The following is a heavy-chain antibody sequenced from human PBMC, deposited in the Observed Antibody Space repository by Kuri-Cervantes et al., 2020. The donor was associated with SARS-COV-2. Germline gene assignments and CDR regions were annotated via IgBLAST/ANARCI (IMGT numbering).Heavy chain of an antibody. Sequence: GSLRLSCTVSGGSISSYYWSWIRQPAGKGLEWIGRIYTSGSTNYNPSLKSRVTMSVDTSKNQFSLKLSPVTAADTAVYYCAREYYDILTGHQLFDYWGQGTLVTVSS. CDR2: IYTSGST. D-gene: IGHD3-9*01. CDR3: AREYYDILTGHQLFDY. CDR1: GGSISSYY. J-gene: IGHJ4*02. V-gene: IGHV4-4*07.